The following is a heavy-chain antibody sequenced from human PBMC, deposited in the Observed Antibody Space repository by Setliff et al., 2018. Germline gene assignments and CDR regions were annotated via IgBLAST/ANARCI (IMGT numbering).Heavy chain of an antibody. D-gene: IGHD3-16*01. CDR2: IKQDGSEK. CDR1: GFSFSIFW. V-gene: IGHV3-7*01. J-gene: IGHJ4*02. CDR3: ARDRGGGLYDY. Sequence: SGGSLRLSCAGSGFSFSIFWMSWVRQAPGKGLEWVAIIKQDGSEKFYVDSVKGRFTISRDNAKNSLYLQMDSLRVEDTAMYFCARDRGGGLYDYWGRGTLVTVSS.